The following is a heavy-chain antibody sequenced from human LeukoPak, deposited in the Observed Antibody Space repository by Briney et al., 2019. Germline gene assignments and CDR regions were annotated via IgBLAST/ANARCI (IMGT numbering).Heavy chain of an antibody. CDR1: GYTFTSFD. CDR3: ARGPPNWGMVGY. Sequence: ASVKVSCKASGYTFTSFDFNWVRQATGQGLEWMGWMKSNNGHTGYAQKFQGRVTMTRDTTISTAYMELSSLTFEDTAVYYCARGPPNWGMVGYWGQGTLVTVSS. J-gene: IGHJ4*02. V-gene: IGHV1-8*01. D-gene: IGHD7-27*01. CDR2: MKSNNGHT.